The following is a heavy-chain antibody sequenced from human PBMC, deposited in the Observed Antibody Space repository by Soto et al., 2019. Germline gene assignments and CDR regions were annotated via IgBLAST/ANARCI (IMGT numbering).Heavy chain of an antibody. D-gene: IGHD1-26*01. V-gene: IGHV3-23*01. CDR1: GFTFSSYA. CDR3: AKYTGGTYLDYFDY. CDR2: ISGSGTGT. Sequence: PGGSLRLSCAASGFTFSSYAMSWVRQAPGKGLEWVSAISGSGTGTYYADSVKGRFTISRDNSKNTLYLQINSLRAEDTAVYYCAKYTGGTYLDYFDYWGQGTLVTVSS. J-gene: IGHJ4*02.